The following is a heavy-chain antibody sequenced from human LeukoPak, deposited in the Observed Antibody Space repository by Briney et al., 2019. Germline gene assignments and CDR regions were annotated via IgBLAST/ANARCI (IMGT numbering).Heavy chain of an antibody. D-gene: IGHD3-16*02. CDR3: ARGYDYVWGSYRTKDAFDI. V-gene: IGHV4-4*07. CDR2: IYTSGST. CDR1: GGSISNYY. J-gene: IGHJ3*02. Sequence: PSETLSLTCTVSGGSISNYYWSWLRQPAGKGLEWIGRIYTSGSTNYNPSLKSRATMSVDTSKNQFSLKLSSVTAADTAVHYCARGYDYVWGSYRTKDAFDIWGQGTMVTVSS.